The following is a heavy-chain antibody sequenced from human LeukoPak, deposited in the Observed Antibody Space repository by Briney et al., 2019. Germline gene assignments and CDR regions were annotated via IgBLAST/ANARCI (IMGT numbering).Heavy chain of an antibody. V-gene: IGHV3-11*05. J-gene: IGHJ4*02. CDR1: GFTFSDYY. CDR3: ARDQGYYDSSGYYHGD. CDR2: ISSSSSYT. Sequence: GGSLRLSCAASGFTFSDYYMSWIRQAPGKGLEWVSYISSSSSYTNYADSVKGRFTISRDNAKNSLYLQMNSLRAEDTAVYYCARDQGYYDSSGYYHGDWGQGTLVTVSS. D-gene: IGHD3-22*01.